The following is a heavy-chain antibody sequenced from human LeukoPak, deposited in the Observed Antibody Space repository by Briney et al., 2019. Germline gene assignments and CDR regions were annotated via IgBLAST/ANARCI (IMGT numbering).Heavy chain of an antibody. J-gene: IGHJ6*02. CDR3: TREFGSITPNDYYGMDV. Sequence: GGSLRLSSTASGFTFGDYAMSWVRQAPGKGLEWVGFIRSKAYGGTTEYAASVKGRFTISRDDSKSIAYLQMNSLKTKDTAVYYCTREFGSITPNDYYGMDVWSQGTTVTVSS. CDR1: GFTFGDYA. D-gene: IGHD2-2*01. CDR2: IRSKAYGGTT. V-gene: IGHV3-49*04.